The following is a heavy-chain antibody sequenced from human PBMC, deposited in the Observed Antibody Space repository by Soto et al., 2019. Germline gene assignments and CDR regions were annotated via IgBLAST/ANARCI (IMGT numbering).Heavy chain of an antibody. CDR1: GGAFSDYF. D-gene: IGHD1-26*01. V-gene: IGHV4-34*02. CDR3: ARILVGAFDF. J-gene: IGHJ4*02. Sequence: QVQLQQWGAGLLKPSETLSLTCAVYGGAFSDYFWTWIRQSPGKGVEWIGDINHRGSTSYNPSLKSRVTISLDTSENQFSLSLSSVTAADTAVYYCARILVGAFDFWGQGALVTVSS. CDR2: INHRGST.